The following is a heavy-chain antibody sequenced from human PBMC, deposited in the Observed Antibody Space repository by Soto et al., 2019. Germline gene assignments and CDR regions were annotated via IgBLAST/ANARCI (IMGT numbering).Heavy chain of an antibody. Sequence: QVQLQQWGAGLLKPSETLSLTCAVYGGSFSGYYWSWIRQPPGKGLEWIGEINHSGSTNYNPSLKSRVTISVDTSKNQFSLKLSSVTAADTAVYYCARGRYYGSGSYYLGQGTLVTVSS. J-gene: IGHJ4*02. CDR3: ARGRYYGSGSYY. CDR2: INHSGST. V-gene: IGHV4-34*01. D-gene: IGHD3-10*01. CDR1: GGSFSGYY.